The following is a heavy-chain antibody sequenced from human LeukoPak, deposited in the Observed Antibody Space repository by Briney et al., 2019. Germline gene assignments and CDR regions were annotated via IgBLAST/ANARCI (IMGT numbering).Heavy chain of an antibody. J-gene: IGHJ4*02. D-gene: IGHD3-22*01. CDR2: ISAGGNVH. V-gene: IGHV3-23*01. CDR3: ATLSYDYYVSGLHIK. Sequence: GGALRLACSSPGFSFSSQMRHSGRQAPGKVLEWVSAISAGGNVHYYAEYVKGRLATSRDDSNNTLYLQLNRLRDEDSAVYYCATLSYDYYVSGLHIKWGQGTLATVCS. CDR1: GFSFSSQM.